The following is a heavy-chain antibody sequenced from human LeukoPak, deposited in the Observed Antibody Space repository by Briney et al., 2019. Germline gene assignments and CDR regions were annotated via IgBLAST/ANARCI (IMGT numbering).Heavy chain of an antibody. CDR3: AKLHDYGGNSGDFDY. J-gene: IGHJ4*02. D-gene: IGHD4-23*01. CDR2: IYYSGST. Sequence: KPSETLSLTCTVSGGSISSYYWSWIRQPPGKGLEWIGYIYYSGSTNYNPSLKSRVTISVDTSKNQFSLKLSSVTAADTAVYYCAKLHDYGGNSGDFDYWGQGTLVTVSS. CDR1: GGSISSYY. V-gene: IGHV4-59*01.